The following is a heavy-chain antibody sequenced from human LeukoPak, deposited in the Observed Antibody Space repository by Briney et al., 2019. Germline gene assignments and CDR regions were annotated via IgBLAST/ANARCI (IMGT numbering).Heavy chain of an antibody. D-gene: IGHD2-15*01. Sequence: SETLSLTCAVYGGSFSGYYWSWIRQPPGKGLEWIGEINHSGSTNYNPSLKSRVTISVDTSKNQFSPKLSSVTAADTAVYYCARDVCSGGTCYLDYWGRGTLVSVSS. V-gene: IGHV4-34*01. CDR1: GGSFSGYY. CDR2: INHSGST. J-gene: IGHJ4*02. CDR3: ARDVCSGGTCYLDY.